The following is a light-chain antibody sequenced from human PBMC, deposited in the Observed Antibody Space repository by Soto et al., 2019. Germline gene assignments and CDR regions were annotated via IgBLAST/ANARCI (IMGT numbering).Light chain of an antibody. Sequence: DIVMTQSQDSLAVSLGERATISCKSSRTVSYASNNKNYLAWYQHKPGQPPRLLIYWASTRESGVPDRFSGSGSGTDFTLTISSLQAEDAAVYYCQLYYSPLSITFGQATRLEIK. CDR2: WAS. J-gene: IGKJ5*01. CDR1: RTVSYASNNKNY. V-gene: IGKV4-1*01. CDR3: QLYYSPLSIT.